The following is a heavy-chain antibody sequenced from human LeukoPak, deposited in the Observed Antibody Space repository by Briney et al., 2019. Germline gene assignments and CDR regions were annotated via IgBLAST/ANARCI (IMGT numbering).Heavy chain of an antibody. D-gene: IGHD1-26*01. CDR2: TKQDGSEK. CDR1: GFTFSRYR. V-gene: IGHV3-7*01. J-gene: IGHJ4*02. CDR3: ALSSGNYAIPFDY. Sequence: GGSLRLSCAASGFTFSRYRMSWVRQAPGKGLEWVANTKQDGSEKYYLESVKGRFTISRDNAKNSLYLHMNSLRGEDTAVYYCALSSGNYAIPFDYWGQGTLVTVSS.